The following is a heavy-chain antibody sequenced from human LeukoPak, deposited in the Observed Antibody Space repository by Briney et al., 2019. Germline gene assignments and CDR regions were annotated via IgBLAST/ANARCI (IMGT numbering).Heavy chain of an antibody. V-gene: IGHV3-30*03. D-gene: IGHD3-22*01. Sequence: GGSLRLSCAASGFTFSSYVMHWARQAPGEGLEWVAVIRQDGDGKFYGNSVKGRFTISRDNSRDTLYLQMDSLTTEDTAIYYCATEDHTSGHAGALGFDPWGQGTLVTV. CDR3: ATEDHTSGHAGALGFDP. CDR2: IRQDGDGK. CDR1: GFTFSSYV. J-gene: IGHJ5*02.